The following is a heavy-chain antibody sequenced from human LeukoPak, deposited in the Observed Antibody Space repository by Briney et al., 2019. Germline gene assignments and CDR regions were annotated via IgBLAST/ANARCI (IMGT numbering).Heavy chain of an antibody. J-gene: IGHJ4*02. V-gene: IGHV3-23*01. CDR2: IGDSGDPT. CDR1: GFAFSSQA. D-gene: IGHD6-19*01. CDR3: AKDARRSSGWYFFDH. Sequence: GGSLRLSCAASGFAFSSQAMGWVRQAPGRGLEWVSVIGDSGDPTYYADSVKGRFTISRDNSKNTLYLQMNSLRAEDTALYYCAKDARRSSGWYFFDHWGQGTLVTVSS.